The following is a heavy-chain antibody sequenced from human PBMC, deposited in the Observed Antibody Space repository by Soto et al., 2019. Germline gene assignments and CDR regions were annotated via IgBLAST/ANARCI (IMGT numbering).Heavy chain of an antibody. CDR1: GFTFSSYA. J-gene: IGHJ5*02. V-gene: IGHV3-23*01. CDR2: ISAGGGNT. CDR3: AQTTPSIPWFDP. Sequence: EVQLLESGGGLVQPGGSLRLSCAASGFTFSSYAMSWVRQAPGKGLEWVSAISAGGGNTYYRDSVKGRFTISRDNSKNTLYLPMNSRRAEDTAVYFCAQTTPSIPWFDPWGQGTLVTVSS. D-gene: IGHD1-1*01.